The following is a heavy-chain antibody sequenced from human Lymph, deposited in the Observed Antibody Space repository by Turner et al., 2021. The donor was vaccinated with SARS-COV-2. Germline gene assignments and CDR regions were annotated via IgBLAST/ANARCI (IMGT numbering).Heavy chain of an antibody. CDR1: GGTFSSYA. V-gene: IGHV1-69*10. Sequence: QVQLVQSGAEVKKPGSSVKVSCKASGGTFSSYAITWVRQAPGQGLEWMGGIIPILAIANYAQKFQGRVTITAGKSTSTAYMELSSLRSEDTAVYYCARDSPYCSSTSCYDPWGQGTLVTVSS. D-gene: IGHD2-2*01. CDR3: ARDSPYCSSTSCYDP. CDR2: IIPILAIA. J-gene: IGHJ5*02.